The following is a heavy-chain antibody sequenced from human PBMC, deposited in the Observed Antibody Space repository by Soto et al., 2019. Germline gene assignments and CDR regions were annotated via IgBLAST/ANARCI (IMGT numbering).Heavy chain of an antibody. D-gene: IGHD2-15*01. CDR1: GFIFSIYG. V-gene: IGHV3-30*18. CDR2: ISFDGKNR. CDR3: AKRGGVVGGSEHPFFEY. Sequence: QVQLVESGGGVVQPGKSLRLSCAASGFIFSIYGMHWVRQAPGKGLEWVALISFDGKNRNYADYVKGRFTIYRDNPKNTLYLEMNSLRPEDTAFYYCAKRGGVVGGSEHPFFEYWGQGTLVTVSS. J-gene: IGHJ4*02.